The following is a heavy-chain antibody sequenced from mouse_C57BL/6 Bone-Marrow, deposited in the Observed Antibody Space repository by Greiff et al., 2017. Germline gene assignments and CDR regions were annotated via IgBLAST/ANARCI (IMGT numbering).Heavy chain of an antibody. V-gene: IGHV5-9-1*02. Sequence: EVQVVESGAGLVKPGGSLKLSCAASGFTFSSYAMSWVRQTPEKRLEWVAYISSGGDYTYYADTVKGRFTISRDNARNTLYLQLSRLKSEDTAMYYCTRSLLAWFAYWGQGTLVTVSA. CDR2: ISSGGDYT. CDR3: TRSLLAWFAY. D-gene: IGHD1-1*01. J-gene: IGHJ3*01. CDR1: GFTFSSYA.